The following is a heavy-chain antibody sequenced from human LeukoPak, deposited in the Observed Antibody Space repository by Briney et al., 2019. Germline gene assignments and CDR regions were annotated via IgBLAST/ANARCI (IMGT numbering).Heavy chain of an antibody. V-gene: IGHV4-34*01. CDR3: ARLPVVRGVTRGDY. J-gene: IGHJ4*02. D-gene: IGHD3-10*01. CDR1: DGSFSGYY. Sequence: SETLSLTCAVYDGSFSGYYWSWIRQPPGKGLEWIGEINHSGSTNYNPSLKSRVTISVDTSKNQFSLKLSSVTAADTAVYYCARLPVVRGVTRGDYWGQGTLVTVSS. CDR2: INHSGST.